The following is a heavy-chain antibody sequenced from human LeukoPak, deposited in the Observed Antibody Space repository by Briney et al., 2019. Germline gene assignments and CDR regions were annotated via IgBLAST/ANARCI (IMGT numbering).Heavy chain of an antibody. D-gene: IGHD1-26*01. V-gene: IGHV3-66*01. CDR1: GFTVSSNY. Sequence: PGGSLRLSCAASGFTVSSNYMSWVRQAPGKGLEWVSVIYSGGSTYYADSVKGRFTIPRDNSKNTLYLQMNSLRAEDAAVYYCARVRGAPSYYLDYWGQGTLVTVSS. J-gene: IGHJ4*02. CDR3: ARVRGAPSYYLDY. CDR2: IYSGGST.